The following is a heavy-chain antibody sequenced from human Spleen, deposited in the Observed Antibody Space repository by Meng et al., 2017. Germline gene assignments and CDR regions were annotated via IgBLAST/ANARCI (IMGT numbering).Heavy chain of an antibody. CDR1: GFSVSSNF. V-gene: IGHV3-53*01. CDR2: FYSGDST. D-gene: IGHD5-24*01. CDR3: AKWSRRDGYNFDY. Sequence: GESLKISCAASGFSVSSNFMTWVRQAPGKGLECVSVFYSGDSTYYADSVKGRFTISRDNSKNTLYLQMNSLRAEDTAVYYCAKWSRRDGYNFDYWGQGTLVTVSS. J-gene: IGHJ4*02.